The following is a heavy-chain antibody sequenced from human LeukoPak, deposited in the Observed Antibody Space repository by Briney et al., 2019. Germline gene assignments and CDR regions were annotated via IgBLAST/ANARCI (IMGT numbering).Heavy chain of an antibody. CDR2: IIPIFGTA. CDR1: GGTFSSYA. CDR3: AIGTTMVRGVI. Sequence: ASVKVSCKASGGTFSSYAISWVRQAPGQGLEWMGRIIPIFGTANYAQKSQGRVTITTDESTSTAYMELSSLRSEDTAVYYCAIGTTMVRGVIWGQGTLVTVSS. V-gene: IGHV1-69*05. D-gene: IGHD3-10*01. J-gene: IGHJ4*02.